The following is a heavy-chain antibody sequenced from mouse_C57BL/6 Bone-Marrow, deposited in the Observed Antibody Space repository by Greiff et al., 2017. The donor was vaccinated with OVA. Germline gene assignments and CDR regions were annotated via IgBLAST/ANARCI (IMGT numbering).Heavy chain of an antibody. Sequence: VQLQQSGAELARPGASVKLSCKASGYTFTSYGISWVKQRPGQGLEWIGEIYPTSGNTYYNEKFKGKATLTADKSSSTAYMELRSLTSEDSAGYVCAGVYYYGSNDYWGQGTTLTVSS. CDR2: IYPTSGNT. D-gene: IGHD1-1*01. J-gene: IGHJ2*01. CDR3: AGVYYYGSNDY. CDR1: GYTFTSYG. V-gene: IGHV1-81*01.